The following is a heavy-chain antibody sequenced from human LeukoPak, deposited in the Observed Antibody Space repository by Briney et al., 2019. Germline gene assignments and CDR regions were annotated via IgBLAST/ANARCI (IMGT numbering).Heavy chain of an antibody. Sequence: ASVKVSCKASGDTFTGYYMHWVRQAPGQGLEWMGWINPNSGGTNYAQKVQGRVTMTRDTSISTAYMELSRLRSDDTAVYYCARDRRWLQSDTWGQGTLVTVSS. J-gene: IGHJ5*02. CDR2: INPNSGGT. CDR3: ARDRRWLQSDT. D-gene: IGHD5-24*01. V-gene: IGHV1-2*02. CDR1: GDTFTGYY.